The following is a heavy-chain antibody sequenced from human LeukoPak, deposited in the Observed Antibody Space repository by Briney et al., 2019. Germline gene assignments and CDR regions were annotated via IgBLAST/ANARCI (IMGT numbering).Heavy chain of an antibody. J-gene: IGHJ5*01. CDR1: GGSISSYY. CDR2: IYYSGST. Sequence: SETLSLTCTVSGGSISSYYWSWIRQPPGKGLEWIGYIYYSGSTNYNPSLKSRVTISVDTSKKQFSLKLRSVTAADTAVYYCAREAPPLYSGSYSNWFDSWGQGTLVTVSS. CDR3: AREAPPLYSGSYSNWFDS. V-gene: IGHV4-59*01. D-gene: IGHD1-26*01.